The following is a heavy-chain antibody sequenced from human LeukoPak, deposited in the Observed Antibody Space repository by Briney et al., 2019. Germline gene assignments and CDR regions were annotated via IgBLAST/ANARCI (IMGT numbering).Heavy chain of an antibody. D-gene: IGHD3-22*01. CDR1: GGSFSGYY. Sequence: SETLSLTCAVYGGSFSGYYWSWIRQPPGKGLGWIGEINHSGGTNYNPSLKSRVTISVDTSKNQFSLKLSSVTAADTAVYYCARGSYDSSGYWQRGQYYYYYMDVWGKGTTVTVSS. J-gene: IGHJ6*03. CDR3: ARGSYDSSGYWQRGQYYYYYMDV. V-gene: IGHV4-34*01. CDR2: INHSGGT.